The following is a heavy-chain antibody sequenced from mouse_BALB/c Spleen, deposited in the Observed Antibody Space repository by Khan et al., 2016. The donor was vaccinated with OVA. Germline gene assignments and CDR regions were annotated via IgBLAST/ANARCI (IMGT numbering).Heavy chain of an antibody. CDR2: ISSAGSYT. Sequence: EVELVESGGDLVKPGGSLKLSCAASGFTFSNYDMSWVRQTPDKRLEWVATISSAGSYTYYPDSVKRRFTISRDNAKNTLYLQMSSLKSEDTAMYYCERRGYDGAWVAYWGQGTLVTVSA. J-gene: IGHJ3*01. CDR1: GFTFSNYD. D-gene: IGHD2-2*01. CDR3: ERRGYDGAWVAY. V-gene: IGHV5-6*01.